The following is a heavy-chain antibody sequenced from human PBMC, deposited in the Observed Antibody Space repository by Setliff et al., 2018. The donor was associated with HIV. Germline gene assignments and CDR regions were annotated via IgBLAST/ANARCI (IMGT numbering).Heavy chain of an antibody. CDR2: INPNSGGT. CDR1: GYRFTDYY. V-gene: IGHV1-2*02. Sequence: ASVKVSCKASGYRFTDYYIHWVRQAPGQGLEWMGWINPNSGGTNYAQKFQGRVTMTRDTSISTAYMELSRLRSDDTAVYYCARAGPYDILTGYYIYYFDYWGQGTLVTVSS. CDR3: ARAGPYDILTGYYIYYFDY. J-gene: IGHJ4*02. D-gene: IGHD3-9*01.